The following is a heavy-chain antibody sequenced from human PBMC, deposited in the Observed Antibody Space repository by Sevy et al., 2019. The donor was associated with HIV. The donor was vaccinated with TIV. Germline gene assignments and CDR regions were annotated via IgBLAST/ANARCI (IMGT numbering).Heavy chain of an antibody. D-gene: IGHD6-6*01. CDR1: GFTFSNAW. V-gene: IGHV3-15*01. CDR3: TTSRRIAARLSFDY. J-gene: IGHJ4*02. Sequence: GGSLRLSCAASGFTFSNAWMSWVRQAPGKGLEWVGRIKSKTDGGTTDYAAPVKGRFTISRDDSKNTLYLQMNSLKTEDTAVYYCTTSRRIAARLSFDYWGQRTLVTVSS. CDR2: IKSKTDGGTT.